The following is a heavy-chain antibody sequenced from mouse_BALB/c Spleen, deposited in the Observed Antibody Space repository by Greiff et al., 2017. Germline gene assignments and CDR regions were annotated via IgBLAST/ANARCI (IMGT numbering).Heavy chain of an antibody. Sequence: VQLQESGPGLVQPSQSLSITCTVSGFSLTSYGVHWVRQSPGKGLEWLGVIWSGGSTDYNAAFISRLSISKDNSKSQVFFKMSSLQADDTAIYYCVRNGYDVWFAYWGQGTLVTVSA. CDR2: IWSGGST. V-gene: IGHV2-2-2*01. CDR3: VRNGYDVWFAY. CDR1: GFSLTSYG. J-gene: IGHJ3*01. D-gene: IGHD2-14*01.